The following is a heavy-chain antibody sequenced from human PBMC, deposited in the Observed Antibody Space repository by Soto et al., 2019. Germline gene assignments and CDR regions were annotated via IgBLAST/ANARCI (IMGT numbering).Heavy chain of an antibody. CDR1: GYSFTSYW. Sequence: EVQLVQSGAEVKKPGESLKISCKGSGYSFTSYWIGWVRQMPGKGLEWMGIIYPGDSDTRYSPSFQGQVTIPADKSISTAYLQWSSLKASDTAMYYCALPLDGDYYYYGMDVWGQGTTVTVSS. CDR3: ALPLDGDYYYYGMDV. CDR2: IYPGDSDT. V-gene: IGHV5-51*03. J-gene: IGHJ6*02. D-gene: IGHD4-17*01.